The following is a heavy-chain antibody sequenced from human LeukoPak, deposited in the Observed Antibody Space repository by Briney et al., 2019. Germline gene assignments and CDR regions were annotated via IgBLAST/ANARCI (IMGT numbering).Heavy chain of an antibody. J-gene: IGHJ4*02. V-gene: IGHV3-30*04. D-gene: IGHD1-14*01. CDR2: ISYDGSNK. CDR3: AKATGYLL. CDR1: GFTFSSYA. Sequence: GGSLRLSCAASGFTFSSYAMSWVRQAPGKGLEWVAVISYDGSNKYYADSVKGRFSISRDNSENTLYLQMNSLRAEDTAVYYCAKATGYLLWGQGTLVTVSS.